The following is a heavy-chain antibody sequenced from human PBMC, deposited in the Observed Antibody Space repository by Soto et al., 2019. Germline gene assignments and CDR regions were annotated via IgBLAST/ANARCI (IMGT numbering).Heavy chain of an antibody. Sequence: PVGSLRLSCTASGFTFGDYAMSWFRQAPGKGLEWVGFIRSKAYGGTTEYAASVKGRFTISRDDSKSIAYLQMNSLKTEDTAVYYCTSANWNYYYYYGMDVWGQGTTVTVSS. CDR2: IRSKAYGGTT. CDR3: TSANWNYYYYYGMDV. V-gene: IGHV3-49*03. CDR1: GFTFGDYA. D-gene: IGHD1-1*01. J-gene: IGHJ6*02.